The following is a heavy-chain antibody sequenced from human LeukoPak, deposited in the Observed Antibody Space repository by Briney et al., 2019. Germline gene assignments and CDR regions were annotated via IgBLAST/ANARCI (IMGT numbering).Heavy chain of an antibody. CDR3: ARGGIAAADIDY. Sequence: GGSLRLSCAASGFTFSTYVMHWVRQAPGKGLEWVSVIWNDGSNKYYADSVKGRFTISRDISKNTLHLQMNSLRAEDTAIYYCARGGIAAADIDYWGQGTLVTVSS. D-gene: IGHD6-13*01. CDR2: IWNDGSNK. V-gene: IGHV3-33*01. J-gene: IGHJ4*02. CDR1: GFTFSTYV.